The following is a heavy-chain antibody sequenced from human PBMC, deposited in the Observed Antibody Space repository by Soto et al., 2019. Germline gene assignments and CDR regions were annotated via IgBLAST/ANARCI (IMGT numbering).Heavy chain of an antibody. J-gene: IGHJ6*02. CDR1: GGTIRSPDW. V-gene: IGHV4-4*02. Sequence: QVQLQESGPGLVEPSGTLSLTCGVSGGTIRSPDWWTWVRQPPGKGLEWIGEIFQSGSTNYTPSLGSRVTISVDKSNNLFFLVVTSVAAAAAVVYYCAKRYDFWSGRWYGLGGWGQGTTVIVS. CDR3: AKRYDFWSGRWYGLGG. D-gene: IGHD3-3*01. CDR2: IFQSGST.